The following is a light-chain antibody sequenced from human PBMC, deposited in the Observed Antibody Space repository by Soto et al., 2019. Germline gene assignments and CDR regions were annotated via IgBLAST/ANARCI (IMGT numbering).Light chain of an antibody. J-gene: IGLJ1*01. V-gene: IGLV2-14*01. CDR1: SSDVGGYNY. Sequence: QSVLTQPASVSGSPGQSITISCTVTSSDVGGYNYVSWYQQHPGKAPKLMIYEVSNRPSGVSNRFSGSKSGNTASLTISGLHTEDEADYYCASYTSSSTGVFGTGTKVTVL. CDR3: ASYTSSSTGV. CDR2: EVS.